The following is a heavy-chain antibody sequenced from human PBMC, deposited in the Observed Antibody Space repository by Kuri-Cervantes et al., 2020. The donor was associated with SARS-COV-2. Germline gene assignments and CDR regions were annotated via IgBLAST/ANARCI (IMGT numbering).Heavy chain of an antibody. D-gene: IGHD5-18*01. CDR3: ARVPGGYSYGPFDY. CDR1: GGSISSYY. CDR2: IYTSGST. V-gene: IGHV4-4*07. J-gene: IGHJ4*02. Sequence: SETLSLTCTVSGGSISSYYWSWIRQPAGKGLEWIGRIYTSGSTNYNPSLKSRATMSVDTSKNQFSLKLSSVTAADTAVYYCARVPGGYSYGPFDYWGQGTLVTVSS.